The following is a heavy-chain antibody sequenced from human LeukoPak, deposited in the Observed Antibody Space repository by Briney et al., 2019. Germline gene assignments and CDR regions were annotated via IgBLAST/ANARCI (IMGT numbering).Heavy chain of an antibody. CDR1: GFTFSSYA. CDR2: ISGSGGST. Sequence: GGSLRLSWAASGFTFSSYAMSWVRQAPGKGLEWVSAISGSGGSTYYADSVKGRFTISRDNSKNTLYLQMNSLRAEDTAVYYCAKVRSDITMIVDSFDYWGQGTLVTVSS. CDR3: AKVRSDITMIVDSFDY. V-gene: IGHV3-23*01. D-gene: IGHD3-22*01. J-gene: IGHJ4*02.